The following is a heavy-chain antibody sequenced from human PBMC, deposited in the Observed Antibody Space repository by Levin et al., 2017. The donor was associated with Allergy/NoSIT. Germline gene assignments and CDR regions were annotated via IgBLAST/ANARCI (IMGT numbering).Heavy chain of an antibody. Sequence: SCAASGFTFSTYWMTWVRQAPGKGLEWVANTKQDGSEKNYVDSVKGRFTISRDNAKNSMYLQMNSLRVEDTAVYYCARDSALYSSGSYYYWGQGTLVTVSS. J-gene: IGHJ4*02. D-gene: IGHD3-10*01. CDR3: ARDSALYSSGSYYY. CDR2: TKQDGSEK. CDR1: GFTFSTYW. V-gene: IGHV3-7*04.